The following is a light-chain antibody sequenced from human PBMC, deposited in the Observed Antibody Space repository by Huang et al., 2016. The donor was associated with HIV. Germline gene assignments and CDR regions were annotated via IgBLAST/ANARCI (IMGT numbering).Light chain of an antibody. Sequence: DIQMTQSPSAMSASVGDRVNITCRANQDINNYLLWFQQKPGKVPKRLLYAASNLPSGVPSRFSGSGSGTEFTLTISNLQPEDFATYYCLQHLSYPPAFGQGTRLEIK. V-gene: IGKV1-17*03. CDR3: LQHLSYPPA. CDR1: QDINNY. CDR2: AAS. J-gene: IGKJ5*01.